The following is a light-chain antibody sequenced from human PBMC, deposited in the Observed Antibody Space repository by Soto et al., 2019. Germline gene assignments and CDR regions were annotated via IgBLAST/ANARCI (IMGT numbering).Light chain of an antibody. J-gene: IGLJ1*01. CDR3: SSYTSRSTDV. CDR2: EVS. CDR1: SSDVGGYNY. V-gene: IGLV2-14*01. Sequence: QSALTQPASVSGSPGQSITISCTGTSSDVGGYNYVSWYQQHPGKAPKLMIYEVSNRPSGVSNRFSASKSGNTASLTISGLQAEDEADYYCSSYTSRSTDVFGTGTKVTVL.